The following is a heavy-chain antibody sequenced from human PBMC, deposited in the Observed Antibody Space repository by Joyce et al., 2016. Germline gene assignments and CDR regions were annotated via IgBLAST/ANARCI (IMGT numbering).Heavy chain of an antibody. V-gene: IGHV4-59*02. Sequence: QVHLQESGPGLVKPSETLSLTCTVSGDSVTSLFWNWIRQPPGKGLEWVAHISSTGSNKYNPSLKSRATISLDAPRNQFSLKLTSVTAADTAIYYCARDGGYYFDYWGQGTLVAASS. D-gene: IGHD3-16*01. CDR3: ARDGGYYFDY. J-gene: IGHJ4*02. CDR2: ISSTGSN. CDR1: GDSVTSLF.